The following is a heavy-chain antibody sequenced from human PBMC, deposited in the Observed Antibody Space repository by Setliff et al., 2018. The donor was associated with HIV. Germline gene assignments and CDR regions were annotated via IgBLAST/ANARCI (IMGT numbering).Heavy chain of an antibody. Sequence: GASVKVSCKASGYTFTGYYMHWVRQAPGQGLEWMGRINPNSGGTNYAQKFQGRVTTTRDTSISTAYMELSRLRSDDTAVYYCARGPRCTNGVCYYYFDYWGQGTLVTVSS. CDR3: ARGPRCTNGVCYYYFDY. V-gene: IGHV1-2*06. CDR1: GYTFTGYY. CDR2: INPNSGGT. J-gene: IGHJ4*02. D-gene: IGHD2-8*01.